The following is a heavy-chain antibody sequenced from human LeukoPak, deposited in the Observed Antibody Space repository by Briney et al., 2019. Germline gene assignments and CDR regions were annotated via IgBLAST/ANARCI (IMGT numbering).Heavy chain of an antibody. J-gene: IGHJ4*02. CDR3: ARVGSSGWAPDSDY. D-gene: IGHD6-19*01. V-gene: IGHV3-21*01. CDR1: GFTFSSYS. CDR2: ISSSSSYI. Sequence: GGSLRLSCAASGFTFSSYSMNWVHRAPGKGLEWVSSISSSSSYIYYADSVKGRFTISRDNAKNSLYLQMNSLRAEDTAVYYCARVGSSGWAPDSDYWGQGTLVTVSS.